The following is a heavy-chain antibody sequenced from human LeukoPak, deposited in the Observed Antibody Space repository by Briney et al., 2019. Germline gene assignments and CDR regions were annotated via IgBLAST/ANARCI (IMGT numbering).Heavy chain of an antibody. Sequence: PGGSLRLSCDASGFTFSSYGIHWVRQTPAKGLEGVAVIGSDGRNKFYADSVTRQFSVSRDHSKNTLFLQMNSLRVEETGVYFCARDDILSDENGCDMWGRGTMVTVSS. D-gene: IGHD3-9*01. CDR3: ARDDILSDENGCDM. V-gene: IGHV3-33*01. CDR1: GFTFSSYG. J-gene: IGHJ3*02. CDR2: IGSDGRNK.